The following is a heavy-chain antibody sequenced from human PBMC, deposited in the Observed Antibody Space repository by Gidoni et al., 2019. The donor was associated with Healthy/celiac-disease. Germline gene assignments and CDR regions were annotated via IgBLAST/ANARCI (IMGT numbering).Heavy chain of an antibody. CDR1: GFPFSSYA. Sequence: EVQLLESGGGLVQPGGSLRLSCAASGFPFSSYAMSWVRQGPGKGLEWVSAISGSGGSTYYADSVKGRFTISRDNSKNTLYLQMNSLRAEDTAVYYCAKDLAYSKGYGMDVWGQGTTVTVSS. CDR2: ISGSGGST. J-gene: IGHJ6*02. CDR3: AKDLAYSKGYGMDV. D-gene: IGHD4-4*01. V-gene: IGHV3-23*01.